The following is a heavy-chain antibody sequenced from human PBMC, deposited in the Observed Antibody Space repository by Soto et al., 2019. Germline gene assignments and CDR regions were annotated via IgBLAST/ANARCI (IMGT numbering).Heavy chain of an antibody. V-gene: IGHV1-3*01. CDR1: GYTFTSYA. CDR3: ARVVYYYGSGSPLLDI. J-gene: IGHJ3*02. CDR2: INAGNGNT. Sequence: GASVKVSCKASGYTFTSYAMHWVRQAPGQRLEWMGWINAGNGNTKYSQKFQGRVTITRDTSASTAYMELSSLRSEDTAVYYCARVVYYYGSGSPLLDIWGQGTMVTVSS. D-gene: IGHD3-10*01.